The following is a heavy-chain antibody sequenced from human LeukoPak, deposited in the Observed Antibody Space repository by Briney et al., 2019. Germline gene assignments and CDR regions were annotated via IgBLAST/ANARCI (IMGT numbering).Heavy chain of an antibody. J-gene: IGHJ4*02. CDR1: GFAFSNYA. CDR2: ISGFNT. V-gene: IGHV3-23*01. CDR3: AXDVXTSPRCLLYFDS. D-gene: IGHD1-26*01. Sequence: GGSLRLSCTPSGFAFSNYAMNWVRQAPGKGPEWVSGISGFNTYYADSVKGRFTIFRDNSKNVLYLQMDRLRAEDTAVYSCAXDVXTSPRCLLYFDSWGQGTLVTVSS.